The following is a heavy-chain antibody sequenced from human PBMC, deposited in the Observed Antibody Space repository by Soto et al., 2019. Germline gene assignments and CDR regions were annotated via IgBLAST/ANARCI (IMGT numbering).Heavy chain of an antibody. Sequence: EVQLLDSGGGLVQPGGSLRLSCVASGFTFSSYAMSWVRQAPGKGLEWVATISGTGSNTYYADSVKGRLTIARDNSKNMVYLQMDSLRAADTAVYFCAKGAIAVAGDHFDYWGQGTLVTVSS. V-gene: IGHV3-23*01. J-gene: IGHJ4*02. CDR2: ISGTGSNT. CDR1: GFTFSSYA. CDR3: AKGAIAVAGDHFDY. D-gene: IGHD6-19*01.